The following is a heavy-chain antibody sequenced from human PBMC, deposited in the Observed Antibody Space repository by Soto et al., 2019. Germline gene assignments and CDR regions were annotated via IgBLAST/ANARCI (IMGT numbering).Heavy chain of an antibody. CDR1: GFTFSNAW. V-gene: IGHV3-15*01. D-gene: IGHD4-17*01. CDR2: IKSKTDGGTT. J-gene: IGHJ4*02. CDR3: TTPTVTTAGGGAGQRVSGY. Sequence: EVQLVESGGGLVKPGGSLRLSCAASGFTFSNAWMSWVRQAPGKGLEWVGRIKSKTDGGTTDYAAPVKGRFTISRDDSKNTRYLQMNSLKTEDTAVYYCTTPTVTTAGGGAGQRVSGYWGQGTLVTVSS.